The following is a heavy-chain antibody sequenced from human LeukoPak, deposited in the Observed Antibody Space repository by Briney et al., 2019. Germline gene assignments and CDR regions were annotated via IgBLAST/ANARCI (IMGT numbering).Heavy chain of an antibody. J-gene: IGHJ4*02. CDR3: ARCLDYVWGSYPIDY. CDR1: GGSISSSSYY. Sequence: SETLSLTCTVSGGSISSSSYYWGWIRQPPGKGLEWIGSIYYSGSTYYNPSLKSRVTISVDTSKNQFSLKLSSVTAADTAVYYCARCLDYVWGSYPIDYWGQGTLVTVSS. V-gene: IGHV4-39*01. D-gene: IGHD3-16*02. CDR2: IYYSGST.